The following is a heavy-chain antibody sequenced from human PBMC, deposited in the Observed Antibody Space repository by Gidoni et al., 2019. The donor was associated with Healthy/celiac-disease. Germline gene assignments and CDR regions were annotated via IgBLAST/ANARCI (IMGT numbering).Heavy chain of an antibody. CDR3: ARGDFWSGYYAGPNWFDP. CDR1: GSTFSSYA. V-gene: IGHV1-69*01. CDR2: IIPIFGTA. Sequence: QVQLVQSGAEVKKPGSSVQVTCKASGSTFSSYAISWVRQAPGQGLEWMGGIIPIFGTANYAQKFQGRVTITADESTSTAYMELSSLRSEDTAVYYCARGDFWSGYYAGPNWFDPWGQGTLVTVSS. J-gene: IGHJ5*02. D-gene: IGHD3-3*01.